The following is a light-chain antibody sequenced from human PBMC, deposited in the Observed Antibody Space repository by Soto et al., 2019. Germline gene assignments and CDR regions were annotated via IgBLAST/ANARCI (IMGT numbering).Light chain of an antibody. CDR2: GVS. CDR1: RTVSVNY. Sequence: EIVLTQSPGTLSLSPGERAALSCRASRTVSVNYLAWYQQKPGQAPRLLIYGVSSRAAGVPDRFSASGSGTDFTLTISRLEPEDFAVYYCQQSDSSPLLTFGGGSRVEIK. J-gene: IGKJ4*01. CDR3: QQSDSSPLLT. V-gene: IGKV3-20*01.